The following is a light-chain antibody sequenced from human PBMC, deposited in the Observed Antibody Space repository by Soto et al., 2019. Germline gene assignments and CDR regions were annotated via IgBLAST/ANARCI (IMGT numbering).Light chain of an antibody. CDR3: QQYYSTWWT. V-gene: IGKV4-1*01. Sequence: DIVMTQSPDSLAVSLGERATINCKSSQSVLYSSNNKNYLAWYQQKPGQPPKLLIYWASTRESGVPDRFSGSGSGTEFTLTISSLQSEDVAVYYCQQYYSTWWTFGQGTKVDIK. J-gene: IGKJ1*01. CDR2: WAS. CDR1: QSVLYSSNNKNY.